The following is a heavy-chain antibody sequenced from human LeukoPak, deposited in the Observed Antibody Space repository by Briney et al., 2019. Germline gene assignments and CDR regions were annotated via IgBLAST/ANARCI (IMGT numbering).Heavy chain of an antibody. CDR1: GFTFSTYS. CDR3: ARDNWIEAHYFDY. D-gene: IGHD1-20*01. Sequence: GGSLRLSCVASGFTFSTYSMNWVRQAPGKGLEWVSFISTSSNYIYYADSVKGRFTISRDNAKNSLYLQMNSLSAEDTAVYYCARDNWIEAHYFDYWGQGTLVTVSS. V-gene: IGHV3-21*01. CDR2: ISTSSNYI. J-gene: IGHJ4*02.